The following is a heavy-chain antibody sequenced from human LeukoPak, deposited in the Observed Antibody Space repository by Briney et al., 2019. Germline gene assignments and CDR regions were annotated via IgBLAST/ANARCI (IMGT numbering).Heavy chain of an antibody. V-gene: IGHV4-30-4*08. CDR1: GGSISSGDYY. CDR2: IYYSGST. J-gene: IGHJ4*02. D-gene: IGHD3-10*01. Sequence: TSETLSLTCTVSGGSISSGDYYWSWIRQPPGKGLEWIGYIYYSGSTYYNPSLKSRVTISVDTSKNQFSLKLSSVTAADTAVYYCASVLYGSGSYADYWGQGTLVTVSS. CDR3: ASVLYGSGSYADY.